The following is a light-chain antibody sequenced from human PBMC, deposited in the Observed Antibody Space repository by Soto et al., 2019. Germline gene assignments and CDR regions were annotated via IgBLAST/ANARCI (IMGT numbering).Light chain of an antibody. CDR2: KAS. Sequence: DIQMTQSPSTLSASVGDRVIITCRASQSISSWLAWYQQKPGKAPKLLIYKASSLESGVTSRFSGSGSGTEFTLTISSLQPDDFASYYGQQYNSFLFTFGPGTKVDIK. CDR1: QSISSW. V-gene: IGKV1-5*03. J-gene: IGKJ3*01. CDR3: QQYNSFLFT.